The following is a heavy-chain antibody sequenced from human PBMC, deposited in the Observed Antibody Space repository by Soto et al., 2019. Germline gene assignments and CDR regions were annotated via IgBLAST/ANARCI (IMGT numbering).Heavy chain of an antibody. J-gene: IGHJ5*02. CDR3: ARDDYYYDSSVSDPRWFDP. Sequence: GASVKVSCKASGYTFTSYCISWVRQAPGQGLEWMGWISAYNGNTNYAQKLQGRVTMTTDTSTSTAYMELRSLRSDDTAVYYCARDDYYYDSSVSDPRWFDPWGQGTLVTVSS. D-gene: IGHD3-22*01. CDR2: ISAYNGNT. V-gene: IGHV1-18*01. CDR1: GYTFTSYC.